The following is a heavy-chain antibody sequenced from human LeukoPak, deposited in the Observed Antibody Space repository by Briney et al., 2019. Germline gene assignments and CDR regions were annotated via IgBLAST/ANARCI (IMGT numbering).Heavy chain of an antibody. CDR1: GGSISSGSYY. V-gene: IGHV4-61*02. CDR3: ARDGYCSSTSCSYYYYYMDV. D-gene: IGHD2-2*03. J-gene: IGHJ6*03. Sequence: SQTLSLTCTVSGGSISSGSYYWSWIRQPAGKGLEWIGRIYTSGSTNYNPSLKGRVTISVDTSKNQFSLKLSSVTAADTAVYYCARDGYCSSTSCSYYYYYMDVWGKGTTVTVSS. CDR2: IYTSGST.